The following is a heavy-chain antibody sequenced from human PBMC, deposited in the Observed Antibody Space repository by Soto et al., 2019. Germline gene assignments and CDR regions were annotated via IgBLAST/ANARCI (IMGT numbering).Heavy chain of an antibody. CDR3: ARDPFDSELRYFDWLSGGIDY. Sequence: GRSLRLSCAASGFTFSSYGMHWVRQAPGKGLEWVAVIWYDGSNKYYADSVKGRFTISRDNSKNTLYLQMNSLRAEDTAVYYCARDPFDSELRYFDWLSGGIDYWGQGTLVTVSS. CDR1: GFTFSSYG. CDR2: IWYDGSNK. V-gene: IGHV3-33*01. J-gene: IGHJ4*02. D-gene: IGHD3-9*01.